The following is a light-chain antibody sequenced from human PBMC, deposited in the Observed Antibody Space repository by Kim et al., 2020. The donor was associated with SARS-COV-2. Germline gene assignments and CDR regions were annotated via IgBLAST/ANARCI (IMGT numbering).Light chain of an antibody. J-gene: IGKJ3*01. CDR1: QGIRTW. Sequence: DIQMTQSPSSVSASVGDTVTITCRASQGIRTWLAWYQQKPGKAPKLLIYGASTLQSGVPSRFSGSGSGTDFTLTIASLQPEDFATYYCQQSDTFPVTFGPGTKVDIK. V-gene: IGKV1-12*01. CDR2: GAS. CDR3: QQSDTFPVT.